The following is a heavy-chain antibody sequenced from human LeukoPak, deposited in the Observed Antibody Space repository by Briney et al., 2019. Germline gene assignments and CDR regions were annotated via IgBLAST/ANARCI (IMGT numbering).Heavy chain of an antibody. J-gene: IGHJ1*01. Sequence: PSETLSLTCTVSGGSISSYYWSWIRQPPGKGLEWIGYIYYSGSTNYNPSLKSRVTISVDTSKNQFSLKLSSVTAADTAVYYCARGSGAPNFAEYFQHWGQGTLVTVSS. CDR3: ARGSGAPNFAEYFQH. V-gene: IGHV4-59*01. CDR1: GGSISSYY. D-gene: IGHD6-25*01. CDR2: IYYSGST.